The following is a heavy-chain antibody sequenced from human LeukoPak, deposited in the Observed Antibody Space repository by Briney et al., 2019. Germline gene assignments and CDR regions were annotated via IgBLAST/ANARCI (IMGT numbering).Heavy chain of an antibody. CDR1: GFTFSSYW. CDR3: ARAVYYSNYLGY. D-gene: IGHD3-10*01. V-gene: IGHV3-74*01. CDR2: INSDGSST. Sequence: PGGSLRLSCAASGFTFSSYWMHWVRQAPGKGLVWVSRINSDGSSTNYADSVKGRFTISRDNAKNTLYLQMNSLRAEDTAMYYCARAVYYSNYLGYWGQGTLVTDSS. J-gene: IGHJ4*01.